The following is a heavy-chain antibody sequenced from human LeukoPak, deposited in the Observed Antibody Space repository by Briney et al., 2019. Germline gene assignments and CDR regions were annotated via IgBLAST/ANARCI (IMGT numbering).Heavy chain of an antibody. Sequence: MTSETLSLTCTVSGGSISSSSYYWGWIRQPPGKGLEWIGSIYHSGSTYYNPSLKSRVTISVDTSKNQFSLKLSSVTAADTAVYYCARASVRAGNWFDPWGQGTLVTVSS. J-gene: IGHJ5*02. CDR2: IYHSGST. V-gene: IGHV4-39*07. CDR1: GGSISSSSYY. D-gene: IGHD4-11*01. CDR3: ARASVRAGNWFDP.